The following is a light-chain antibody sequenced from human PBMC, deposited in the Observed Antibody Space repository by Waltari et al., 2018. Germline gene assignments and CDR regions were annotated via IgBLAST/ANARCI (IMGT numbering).Light chain of an antibody. V-gene: IGKV3-15*01. CDR1: QDITYN. CDR2: GAS. Sequence: DIVLKQSPATLSVSPGESVSLSCTASQDITYNLAWFQPKPGQAPRLLSFGASTRATGVPARFSGSGSGTDVTLTISTLQSEDFAVYSCQQYNDWPPAYTFGQGTKLEIK. J-gene: IGKJ2*01. CDR3: QQYNDWPPAYT.